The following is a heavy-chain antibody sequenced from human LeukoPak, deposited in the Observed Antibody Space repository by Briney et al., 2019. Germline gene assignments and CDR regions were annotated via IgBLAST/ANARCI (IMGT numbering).Heavy chain of an antibody. CDR2: LCSYNGNT. Sequence: ASVKDSCKASGYTLISYSLSAVRPAPGQGREWVGWLCSYNGNTIYAQSLQGRITKTTDKSTNTAYMKLRRQSSNDTAVYYCARDWNQIGPDYWGQGTLVTVSS. D-gene: IGHD1-1*01. J-gene: IGHJ4*02. CDR1: GYTLISYS. V-gene: IGHV1-18*01. CDR3: ARDWNQIGPDY.